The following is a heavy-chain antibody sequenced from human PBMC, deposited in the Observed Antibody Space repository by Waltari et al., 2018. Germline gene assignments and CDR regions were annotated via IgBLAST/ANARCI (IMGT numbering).Heavy chain of an antibody. D-gene: IGHD3-16*02. V-gene: IGHV1-8*01. CDR1: GYTFTSYD. Sequence: QVQLVQSGAEVKKPGASVKVSCKASGYTFTSYDINWVRQATGQGLEWRGWMNPNSGNTGYAQKFQGRVTMTRNTSISTAYMELSSLRSEDTAVYYCARGPPLMITFGGVIAIELDYWGQGTLVTVSS. CDR3: ARGPPLMITFGGVIAIELDY. CDR2: MNPNSGNT. J-gene: IGHJ4*02.